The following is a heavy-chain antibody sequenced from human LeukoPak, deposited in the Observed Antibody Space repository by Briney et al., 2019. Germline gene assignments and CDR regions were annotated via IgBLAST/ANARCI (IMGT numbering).Heavy chain of an antibody. J-gene: IGHJ4*02. CDR2: IKEDGSEK. CDR3: ARERSPSY. CDR1: RFTLRNYW. D-gene: IGHD2-15*01. Sequence: PGGSLRLSCVASRFTLRNYWMSWFRQAPGKGLEWVANIKEDGSEKYYVDSVKGRFTISRDNARNSLYLQMNSLRAGDTALYYCARERSPSYWGQGALVTVSS. V-gene: IGHV3-7*01.